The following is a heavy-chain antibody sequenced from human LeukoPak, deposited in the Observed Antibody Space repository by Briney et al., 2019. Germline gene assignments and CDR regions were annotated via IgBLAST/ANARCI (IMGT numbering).Heavy chain of an antibody. Sequence: SETLSLTCTVSGYSISIGYYWGWIRQPPGKGLEWIGSIYHSGSTFYNLSLKSRVTMSVDMSKNQFSLKLSSVTAADTPVYYCARVLDYYGSGSYGGDYWGQGTLVTVSS. D-gene: IGHD3-10*01. CDR2: IYHSGST. CDR1: GYSISIGYY. V-gene: IGHV4-38-2*02. J-gene: IGHJ4*02. CDR3: ARVLDYYGSGSYGGDY.